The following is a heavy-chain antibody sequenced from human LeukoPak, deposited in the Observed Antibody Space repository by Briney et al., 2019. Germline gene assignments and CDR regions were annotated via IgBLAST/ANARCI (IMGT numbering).Heavy chain of an antibody. CDR2: INPNSGGT. V-gene: IGHV1-2*02. J-gene: IGHJ4*02. D-gene: IGHD5-18*01. Sequence: ASVKVSCKASGYTFTGYYMHRVRQAPGQGLEWMGWINPNSGGTNYAQKFQGRVTMTRDTSISTAYMELSRLRSDDTAVYYCARILDTAMVTDYWGQGTLVTVSS. CDR3: ARILDTAMVTDY. CDR1: GYTFTGYY.